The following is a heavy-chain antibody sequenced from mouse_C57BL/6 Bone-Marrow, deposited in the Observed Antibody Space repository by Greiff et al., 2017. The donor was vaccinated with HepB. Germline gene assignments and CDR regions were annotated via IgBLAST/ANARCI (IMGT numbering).Heavy chain of an antibody. Sequence: QVQLQQSGAELVRPGTSVKVSCKASGYAFTNYLIEWVKQRPGQGLEWIGVINPGSGGTNYNEKFKGKATLTADKSSSTAYMQLSSLTSEDSAVYFCAVVGDWYFDVWGTGTTVTVSS. D-gene: IGHD1-1*01. CDR1: GYAFTNYL. CDR2: INPGSGGT. J-gene: IGHJ1*03. V-gene: IGHV1-54*01. CDR3: AVVGDWYFDV.